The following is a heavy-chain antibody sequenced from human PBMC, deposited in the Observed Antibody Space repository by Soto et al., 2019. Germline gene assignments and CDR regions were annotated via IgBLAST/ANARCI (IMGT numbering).Heavy chain of an antibody. CDR3: ARDKRDLRFLEWSYYFDY. Sequence: QVQLVESGGGVVQPGRYLRLSCAASGFTCSSCSMHLVRQAPGKGLEWVAVISYDGSNKYYADSVKGRFTISRDNSKNTLYLQMNSLRAEDTAVYYCARDKRDLRFLEWSYYFDYWGQGSMVTVS. V-gene: IGHV3-30-3*01. J-gene: IGHJ4*02. D-gene: IGHD3-3*01. CDR1: GFTCSSCS. CDR2: ISYDGSNK.